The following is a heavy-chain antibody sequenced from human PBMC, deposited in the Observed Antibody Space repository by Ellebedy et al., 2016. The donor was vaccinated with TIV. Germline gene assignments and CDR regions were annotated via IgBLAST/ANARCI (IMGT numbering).Heavy chain of an antibody. CDR1: GYTFTGYY. D-gene: IGHD3-10*01. CDR2: INPNSGGT. Sequence: ASVKVSXXASGYTFTGYYMHWVRQAPGQGLEWMGWINPNSGGTNYAQKFQGRVTMTRDTSISTAYMELSRLRSDDTAVYYCARRDGGYYYGSGSYFFDYWGQGTLVTVSS. J-gene: IGHJ4*02. V-gene: IGHV1-2*02. CDR3: ARRDGGYYYGSGSYFFDY.